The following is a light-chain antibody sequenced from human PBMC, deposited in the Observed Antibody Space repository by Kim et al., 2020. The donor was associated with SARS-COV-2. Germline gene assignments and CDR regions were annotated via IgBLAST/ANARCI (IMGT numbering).Light chain of an antibody. Sequence: QSALTQPASVSGSHGQSITISCTGSSSDVGGYNYVSWYQQHPGKAPKVMIYDVRNRPSGVSDRFSGSKSGNTASLTISGLQAEDEADYYCSSYTSSSTNYVFGTGTKVTVL. J-gene: IGLJ1*01. V-gene: IGLV2-14*01. CDR3: SSYTSSSTNYV. CDR2: DVR. CDR1: SSDVGGYNY.